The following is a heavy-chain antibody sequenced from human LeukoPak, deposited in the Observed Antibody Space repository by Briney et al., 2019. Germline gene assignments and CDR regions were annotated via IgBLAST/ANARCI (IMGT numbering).Heavy chain of an antibody. CDR1: GLTSSDYY. Sequence: GGSLRLSCVASGLTSSDYYMGWIRQAPGRGLEWLSYISGSGSDINYAESVRGRFAISRDNAKNSLYLQLNGLRPEDTAVYYCATGPQIREPAYWGQGTLVTVSS. CDR3: ATGPQIREPAY. CDR2: ISGSGSDI. D-gene: IGHD1-26*01. J-gene: IGHJ4*02. V-gene: IGHV3-11*04.